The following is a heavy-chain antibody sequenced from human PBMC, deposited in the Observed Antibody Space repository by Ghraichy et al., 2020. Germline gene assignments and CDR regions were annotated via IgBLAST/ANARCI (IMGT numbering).Heavy chain of an antibody. J-gene: IGHJ6*02. Sequence: SETLSLTCAVYGGSFSGYYWSWIRQPPGKGLEWIGELNHGGSTNYNPSLKSRVTISVDTSKNQFSLKLSSVTAADTAVYYCARVSIVVVPAAIETGPYMDVWGQGTTVTVSS. CDR2: LNHGGST. CDR1: GGSFSGYY. V-gene: IGHV4-34*01. CDR3: ARVSIVVVPAAIETGPYMDV. D-gene: IGHD2-2*02.